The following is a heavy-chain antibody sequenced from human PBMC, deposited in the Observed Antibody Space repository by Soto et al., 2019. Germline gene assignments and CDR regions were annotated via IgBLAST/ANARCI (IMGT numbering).Heavy chain of an antibody. CDR3: ATSEGRGGYSFDY. CDR2: IIPMFGTP. CDR1: GVTFNRQD. Sequence: SVKVSCKASGVTFNRQDMRWVRQAPGQGLEWMGGIIPMFGTPHYAEKFQDRVTITADESTGTAYLELSSLTSEDTAVYYCATSEGRGGYSFDYWGPGTLVTVSS. V-gene: IGHV1-69*13. D-gene: IGHD5-12*01. J-gene: IGHJ4*02.